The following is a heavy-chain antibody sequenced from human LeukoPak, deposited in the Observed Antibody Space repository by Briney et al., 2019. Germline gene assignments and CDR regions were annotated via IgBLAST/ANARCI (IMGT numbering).Heavy chain of an antibody. CDR3: ARHYYDSSGYSSWFDP. Sequence: GGSLRLSCAASGFTFSSYSMNWVRQAPGKGREWVSSISSSSSYIYYADSVKGRFTISRDNAKNSLYLQMNSLRAEDTAVYYCARHYYDSSGYSSWFDPWGQGTLVTVSS. CDR1: GFTFSSYS. J-gene: IGHJ5*02. D-gene: IGHD3-22*01. V-gene: IGHV3-21*01. CDR2: ISSSSSYI.